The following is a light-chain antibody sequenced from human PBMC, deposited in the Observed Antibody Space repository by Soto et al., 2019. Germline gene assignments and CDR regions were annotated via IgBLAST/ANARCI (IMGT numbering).Light chain of an antibody. CDR2: RTD. J-gene: IGLJ3*02. V-gene: IGLV1-47*03. CDR3: AAWDNSLRWV. Sequence: QSVLSQPPSASGAPGQRVTISCSGSSSNIGSNFVYWYQQLPGTAPKLLIYRTDQRPSGVPDRFSGSKPGASASLVISGLLSEVEADYYCAAWDNSLRWVFGGGTKLTVL. CDR1: SSNIGSNF.